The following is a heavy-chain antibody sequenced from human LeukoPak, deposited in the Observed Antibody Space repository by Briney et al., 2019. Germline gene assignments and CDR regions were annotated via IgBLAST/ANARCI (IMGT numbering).Heavy chain of an antibody. Sequence: PGGSLRLSCAASGFSLSNYGMHWVRQAPGEGLEWVAAISYDGNNKYYADSVKGRFTISRDNSKNTLSLQMNSLRAEDTAVYYCAKDRLYGSGLQPFDYWGQGTLVTVSS. CDR1: GFSLSNYG. CDR3: AKDRLYGSGLQPFDY. D-gene: IGHD3-10*01. V-gene: IGHV3-30*18. J-gene: IGHJ4*02. CDR2: ISYDGNNK.